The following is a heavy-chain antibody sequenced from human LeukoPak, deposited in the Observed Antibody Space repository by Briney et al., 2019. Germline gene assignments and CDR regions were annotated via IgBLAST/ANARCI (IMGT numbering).Heavy chain of an antibody. CDR2: ISGSGDYT. Sequence: LGGSLRLSCAASGFTFSSYAMSWVRQAPGKGLEWVSTISGSGDYTYYADSVKGRFTISRDNSKNTLYLQMNRLSAEDTAVYYCARRIPATASGLDYWGQGTLVTVSS. CDR1: GFTFSSYA. D-gene: IGHD2-2*01. V-gene: IGHV3-23*01. CDR3: ARRIPATASGLDY. J-gene: IGHJ4*02.